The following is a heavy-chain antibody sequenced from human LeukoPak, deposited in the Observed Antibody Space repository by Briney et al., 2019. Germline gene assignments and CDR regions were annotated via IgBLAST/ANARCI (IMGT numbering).Heavy chain of an antibody. CDR2: INHSGST. Sequence: SETLSLTCAVYGGSFSGYYWSWIRQPPGKGLEWIGEINHSGSTNYNPSLKSRVTISVDTSKNQSSLKLSSVTAADTAVYYCASSDSYGYSYYYYGMDVWGQGTTVTVSS. J-gene: IGHJ6*02. CDR3: ASSDSYGYSYYYYGMDV. D-gene: IGHD5-18*01. CDR1: GGSFSGYY. V-gene: IGHV4-34*01.